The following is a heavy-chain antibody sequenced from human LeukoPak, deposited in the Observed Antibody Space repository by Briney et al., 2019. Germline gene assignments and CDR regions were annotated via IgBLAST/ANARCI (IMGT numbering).Heavy chain of an antibody. V-gene: IGHV4-59*12. Sequence: KPSETLSLTCTVSGGSISSYYWSWIRQPPGKGLEWIGYIYYSGSTNYNPSLKSRVTISVDTSKNQFSLKLSSVTAADTAVYYCARDSEAYYYDSSGYFSFDYWGQGTLVTVSS. J-gene: IGHJ4*02. CDR3: ARDSEAYYYDSSGYFSFDY. D-gene: IGHD3-22*01. CDR1: GGSISSYY. CDR2: IYYSGST.